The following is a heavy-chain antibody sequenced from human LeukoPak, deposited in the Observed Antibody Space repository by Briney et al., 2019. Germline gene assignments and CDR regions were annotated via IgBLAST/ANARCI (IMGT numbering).Heavy chain of an antibody. Sequence: GASVKVSCKASGYTFSSHDINWVRQATGQGLEWMGWMNPHGGNTGYAQKFQGRVTMTRNTPIGTAYMELSSLRSEDTAVYYCARGYSINCSSTSCNHYLNWFDPWGQGTLVTVSS. J-gene: IGHJ5*02. D-gene: IGHD2-2*01. CDR3: ARGYSINCSSTSCNHYLNWFDP. CDR1: GYTFSSHD. V-gene: IGHV1-8*01. CDR2: MNPHGGNT.